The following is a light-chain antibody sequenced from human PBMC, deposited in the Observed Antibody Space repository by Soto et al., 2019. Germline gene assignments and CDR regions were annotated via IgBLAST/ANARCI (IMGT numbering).Light chain of an antibody. CDR2: GAS. V-gene: IGKV3-20*01. CDR3: QQYYGFPFS. J-gene: IGKJ3*01. CDR1: QSVSSSY. Sequence: EIVLTQSPGTLSLSPGERATLSCRASQSVSSSYLAWYQQKPGQAPRLLIYGASSRATGIPDRFSGSGSGTDFTLTISRLEPEDFAVYYCQQYYGFPFSFGPGTKVDIK.